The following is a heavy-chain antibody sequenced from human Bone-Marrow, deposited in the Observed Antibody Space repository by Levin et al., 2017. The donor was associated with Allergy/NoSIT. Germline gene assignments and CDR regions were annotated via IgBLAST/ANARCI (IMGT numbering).Heavy chain of an antibody. J-gene: IGHJ4*02. CDR1: GGSISSSNW. D-gene: IGHD6-19*01. Sequence: SETLSLTCAVSGGSISSSNWWSWVRQPPGKGLEWIGEIYHSGSTNYNPSLKSRVTISVDKSKNQFSLKLSSVTAADTAVYYCARQGLSTDPNFDYWGQGTLVTVSS. CDR3: ARQGLSTDPNFDY. V-gene: IGHV4-4*02. CDR2: IYHSGST.